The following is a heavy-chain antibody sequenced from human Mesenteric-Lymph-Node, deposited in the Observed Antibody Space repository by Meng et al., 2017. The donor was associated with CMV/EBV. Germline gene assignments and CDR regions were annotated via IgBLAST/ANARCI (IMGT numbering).Heavy chain of an antibody. J-gene: IGHJ4*02. V-gene: IGHV4-34*01. CDR1: DGSFSGHY. Sequence: SETLSLTCAVYDGSFSGHYWSWIRQPPGKGLEWIGEINQSGSTNYNPSLKSLFTISVDTSRNQFSLRLSSVTAADTAVCYCARRYGSGKYYFDYWGQGTLVTVSS. CDR2: INQSGST. CDR3: ARRYGSGKYYFDY. D-gene: IGHD3-10*01.